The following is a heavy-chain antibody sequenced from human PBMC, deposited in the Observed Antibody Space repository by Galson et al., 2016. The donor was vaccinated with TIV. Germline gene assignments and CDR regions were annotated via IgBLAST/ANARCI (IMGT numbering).Heavy chain of an antibody. CDR1: GGSISSYY. CDR3: ARDKTELVTVEFHYYYMDV. D-gene: IGHD3-10*01. CDR2: IYYSGST. Sequence: ETLSLTCTVSGGSISSYYWSWIRQPPGRGLEWIGDIYYSGSTTYNPSLKSRVTISVDRSKNQFSLKLNSVTAADTAVYYCARDKTELVTVEFHYYYMDVWCKGAMVTVSS. V-gene: IGHV4-59*01. J-gene: IGHJ6*03.